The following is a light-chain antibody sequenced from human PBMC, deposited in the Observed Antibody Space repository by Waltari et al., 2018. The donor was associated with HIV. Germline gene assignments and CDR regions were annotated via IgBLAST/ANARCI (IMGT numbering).Light chain of an antibody. V-gene: IGLV2-14*01. CDR1: SSDVGGYKY. Sequence: QSALTQPASVSGSPGQSITISCTGTSSDVGGYKYVSWYQQHPGKAPKPMLYDCSTRPLGVSPRSSGSKSGNTAALTISGLRAEDEADYFCSSYTSSRTPYYVLGTGTEVTVL. CDR2: DCS. CDR3: SSYTSSRTPYYV. J-gene: IGLJ1*01.